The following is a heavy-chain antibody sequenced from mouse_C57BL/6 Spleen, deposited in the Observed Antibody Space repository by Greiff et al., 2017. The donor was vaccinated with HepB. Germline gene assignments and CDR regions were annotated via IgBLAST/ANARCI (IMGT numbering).Heavy chain of an antibody. CDR3: ARGVRHTDY. V-gene: IGHV3-6*01. CDR1: GYSITSGYY. CDR2: ISYDGSN. Sequence: VQLKESGPGLVKPSQSLSLTCSVTGYSITSGYYWNWIRQFPGNKLEWMGYISYDGSNNYNPSLKNRISITRDTSKNQFFLKLNSVTTEDTATYYCARGVRHTDYWGQGTTLTVSS. D-gene: IGHD2-2*01. J-gene: IGHJ2*01.